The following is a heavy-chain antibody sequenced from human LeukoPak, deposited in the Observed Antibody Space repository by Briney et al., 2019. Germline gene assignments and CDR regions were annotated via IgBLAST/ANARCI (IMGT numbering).Heavy chain of an antibody. J-gene: IGHJ3*02. CDR1: GFTLSPYS. CDR2: ISSSSSYI. V-gene: IGHV3-21*04. D-gene: IGHD6-19*01. Sequence: GGSLRLSCAASGFTLSPYSMNWVRQAPGKGLEWVSSISSSSSYIYYADSVKGRFTISRDNAKNSLYLQMNSLRAEDMALYYCAKASSRSFSSGYYGNAFDIWGQGTMVTVSS. CDR3: AKASSRSFSSGYYGNAFDI.